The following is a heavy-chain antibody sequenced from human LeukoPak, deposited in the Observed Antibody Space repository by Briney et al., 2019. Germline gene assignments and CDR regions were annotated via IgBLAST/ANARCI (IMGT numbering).Heavy chain of an antibody. J-gene: IGHJ4*02. V-gene: IGHV3-23*01. Sequence: GRSLRLSCTASGFTFTSYAMSWVRQAPGKGLEWVSAISGSGGSTYYADSVKGRFTISRDNSKNTLYQQMNSLRAEDTAVYYCAKVPYCGGDCYSPFDYWGQGTLVTVSS. D-gene: IGHD2-21*01. CDR1: GFTFTSYA. CDR2: ISGSGGST. CDR3: AKVPYCGGDCYSPFDY.